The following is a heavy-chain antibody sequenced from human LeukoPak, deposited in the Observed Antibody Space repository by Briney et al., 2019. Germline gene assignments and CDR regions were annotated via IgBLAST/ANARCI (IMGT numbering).Heavy chain of an antibody. D-gene: IGHD3-10*01. V-gene: IGHV5-51*01. CDR3: ARHVEVVRGVPYAFDI. CDR1: GYSFTSYW. J-gene: IGHJ3*02. CDR2: IYPGDSDT. Sequence: TGESLRISCKGSGYSFTSYWIGWVRQMPGKGLEWMGIIYPGDSDTRYSPSFQGQVTISADKSISTAYLQWSSLKASDTAMYYCARHVEVVRGVPYAFDIWGQGTMVTVSS.